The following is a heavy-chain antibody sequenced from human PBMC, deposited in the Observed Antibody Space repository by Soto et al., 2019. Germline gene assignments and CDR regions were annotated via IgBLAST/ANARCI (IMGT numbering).Heavy chain of an antibody. D-gene: IGHD2-2*01. CDR3: ARDIVVGPAAIDLYGMDV. V-gene: IGHV1-69*01. CDR1: GGTFSSYA. J-gene: IGHJ6*02. CDR2: IIPIFGTA. Sequence: QVQLVQSGAEVKKPGSSVKVSCKASGGTFSSYAISWVRQAPGQGLEWMGGIIPIFGTANYAQKFQGRVTITADESTSTAYMELSSLRSEDTAVYYWARDIVVGPAAIDLYGMDVWGQGTTVTVSS.